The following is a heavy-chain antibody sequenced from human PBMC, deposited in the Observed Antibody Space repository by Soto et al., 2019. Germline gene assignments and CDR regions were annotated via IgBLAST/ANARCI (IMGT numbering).Heavy chain of an antibody. CDR2: INHSGST. Sequence: QVLLQQWGAGLLKPSETLSLTCAVYGGSFSDYYWSWIRQPPGKGLEWIGEINHSGSTNYTPSLKSRVTISVDPSKSQFSLKLSSLTAADTAVYFCARGDFGLGNYWGQGTLVTVSS. V-gene: IGHV4-34*02. D-gene: IGHD3-10*01. CDR3: ARGDFGLGNY. CDR1: GGSFSDYY. J-gene: IGHJ4*02.